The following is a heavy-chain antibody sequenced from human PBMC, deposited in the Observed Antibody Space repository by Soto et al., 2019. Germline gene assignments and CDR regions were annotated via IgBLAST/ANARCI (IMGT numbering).Heavy chain of an antibody. V-gene: IGHV3-49*04. CDR3: SSSDSLPFYYGMDV. Sequence: PGGSLRLSCTASGFTFGDYAMSWVRQAPGKGLEWVGFIRSKAYGGTTEYAASVKGRFTISRDDSKSIAYLQMNSLKTEDTAVYYCSSSDSLPFYYGMDVWGQGTMVTVSS. D-gene: IGHD3-22*01. CDR2: IRSKAYGGTT. CDR1: GFTFGDYA. J-gene: IGHJ6*02.